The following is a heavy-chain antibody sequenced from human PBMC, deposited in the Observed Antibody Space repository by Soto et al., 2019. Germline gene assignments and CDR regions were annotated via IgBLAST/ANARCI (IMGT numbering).Heavy chain of an antibody. CDR3: ARGGYSSGWFRF. V-gene: IGHV4-34*01. Sequence: LSLTCAVHGGSFRGYHWTWIRQPPGKGLEWVGEINNSGSTNDNPSLKSRVTISRDTSKNQFSLSLSSVTAADTAIYYCARGGYSSGWFRFWGQGILVTVSS. J-gene: IGHJ4*02. CDR1: GGSFRGYH. D-gene: IGHD6-19*01. CDR2: INNSGST.